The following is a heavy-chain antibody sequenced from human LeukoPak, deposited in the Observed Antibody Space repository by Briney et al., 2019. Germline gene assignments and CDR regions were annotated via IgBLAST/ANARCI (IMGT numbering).Heavy chain of an antibody. V-gene: IGHV3-48*03. Sequence: GGSLRLSCAASGFTFSSFEMNWVRQAPGKGLEWVSYISSSGSIIYYADSVQGRFTISRDNAKNSLYLHMNSLRAEDTAVYYCAKENYDVLTAYSDYWGQGTLVTVSS. CDR3: AKENYDVLTAYSDY. CDR1: GFTFSSFE. CDR2: ISSSGSII. D-gene: IGHD3-9*01. J-gene: IGHJ4*02.